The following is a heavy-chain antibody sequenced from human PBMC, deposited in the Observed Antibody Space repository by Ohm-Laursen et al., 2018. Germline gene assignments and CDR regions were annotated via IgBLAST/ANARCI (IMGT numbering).Heavy chain of an antibody. CDR1: GDSLSNYY. Sequence: SETLSLTCTVSGDSLSNYYWSWIRQPPGKTLEWIGYIYYNGNPNYNPSLKSRVTISVDTSKNQFSLKLSSVTAADTAVYYCARYTAPYYYYGMDVWGQGTTVTVSS. CDR3: ARYTAPYYYYGMDV. J-gene: IGHJ6*02. CDR2: IYYNGNP. V-gene: IGHV4-59*01. D-gene: IGHD1-1*01.